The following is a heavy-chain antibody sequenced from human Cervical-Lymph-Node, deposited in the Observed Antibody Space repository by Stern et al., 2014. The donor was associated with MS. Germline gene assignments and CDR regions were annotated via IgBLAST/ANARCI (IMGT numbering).Heavy chain of an antibody. Sequence: VQLVQSGAEVKQPGSSMKVSCKASGGTFSSIEISWVRQAPGQGLEWLGGISPLFGTTNYAQQGQGRVTIVADEYTNTDNTELSRLRSEDTAVYYCVRDQGGIAASWGQGTLVTVSS. CDR1: GGTFSSIE. D-gene: IGHD6-13*01. V-gene: IGHV1-69*01. CDR3: VRDQGGIAAS. CDR2: ISPLFGTT. J-gene: IGHJ4*02.